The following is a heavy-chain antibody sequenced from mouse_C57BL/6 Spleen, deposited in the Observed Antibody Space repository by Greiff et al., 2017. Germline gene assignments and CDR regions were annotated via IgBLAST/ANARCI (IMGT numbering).Heavy chain of an antibody. CDR1: GYTFTDYY. CDR2: INPNNGGT. CDR3: ASQIYSEGY. J-gene: IGHJ2*01. D-gene: IGHD1-1*01. V-gene: IGHV1-26*01. Sequence: VQLQQSGPELVKPGASVKISCKASGYTFTDYYMNWVKQSHGKSLEWIGDINPNNGGTSYNQKFKGKATLTVDKSSSTAYMELRSLTSEDSAVYYCASQIYSEGYWGQGTTLTVSS.